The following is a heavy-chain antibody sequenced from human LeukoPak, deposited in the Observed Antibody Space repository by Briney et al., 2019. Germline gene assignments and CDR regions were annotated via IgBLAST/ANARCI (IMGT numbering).Heavy chain of an antibody. V-gene: IGHV1-2*02. CDR3: ARGKTMVVTCFDY. D-gene: IGHD4-23*01. Sequence: ASVKVSCKASGYTFTGYYMHWVRQAPGQGLEWMGWINPNSGGTNYAQKFQGRVTMTRDTSISTAYMELRSLRSDDTAVYYCARGKTMVVTCFDYWGQGTLVTVSS. CDR1: GYTFTGYY. J-gene: IGHJ4*02. CDR2: INPNSGGT.